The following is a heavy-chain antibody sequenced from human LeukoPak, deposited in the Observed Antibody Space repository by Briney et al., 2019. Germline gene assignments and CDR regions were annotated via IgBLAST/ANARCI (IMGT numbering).Heavy chain of an antibody. CDR2: INPNSGGT. J-gene: IGHJ5*02. CDR1: GYTFTGYY. V-gene: IGHV1-2*02. CDR3: ARASIAVDNWFDP. Sequence: SVKVSCKASGYTFTGYYMHWVRQAPGQGLEWMGWINPNSGGTNYAQKFQGRVTMTRDTSISTAYMELSRLRSDDTAVYYCARASIAVDNWFDPWGQGTLVTVSS. D-gene: IGHD6-19*01.